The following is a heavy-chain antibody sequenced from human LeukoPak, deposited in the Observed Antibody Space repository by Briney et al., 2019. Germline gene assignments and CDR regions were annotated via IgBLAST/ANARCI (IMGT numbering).Heavy chain of an antibody. D-gene: IGHD5-24*01. V-gene: IGHV3-30*02. CDR2: IWYDGSNK. Sequence: GGSLRLSCAASGFTFSSYGMHWVRQAPGKGLEWVAVIWYDGSNKYYADSVKGRFTISRDNSKNTLYLQMNSLRAEDTAVYYCAKEGRDGFNYDYWGQGTLVTVSS. J-gene: IGHJ4*02. CDR3: AKEGRDGFNYDY. CDR1: GFTFSSYG.